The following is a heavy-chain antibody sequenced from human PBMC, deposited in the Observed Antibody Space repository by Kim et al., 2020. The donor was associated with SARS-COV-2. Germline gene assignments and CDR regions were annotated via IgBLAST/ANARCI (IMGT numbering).Heavy chain of an antibody. V-gene: IGHV1-69*13. J-gene: IGHJ5*02. Sequence: SVKVSCKASGGTFSSYAISWVRQAPGQGLEWMGGIIPIFGTANYAQKFQGSVTITADESTSTAYMELSSLRSEDTAVYYCARGPGYCSGGSCYAWGQGTLVTVSS. D-gene: IGHD2-15*01. CDR1: GGTFSSYA. CDR2: IIPIFGTA. CDR3: ARGPGYCSGGSCYA.